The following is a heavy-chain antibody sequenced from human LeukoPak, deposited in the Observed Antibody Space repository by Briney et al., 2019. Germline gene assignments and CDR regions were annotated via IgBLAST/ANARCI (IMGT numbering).Heavy chain of an antibody. CDR1: GFTFSSYE. D-gene: IGHD2-2*01. V-gene: IGHV3-48*03. CDR2: ISSSGSTI. J-gene: IGHJ4*02. CDR3: SRGMSTLYY. Sequence: GGSLRLSCAASGFTFSSYELNWVRQAPGKGLEWVSYISSSGSTIYYADSVRGRFTISRDNAKNSLYLQMNSLRAEDTAVYYCSRGMSTLYYWGQGTLVTVSS.